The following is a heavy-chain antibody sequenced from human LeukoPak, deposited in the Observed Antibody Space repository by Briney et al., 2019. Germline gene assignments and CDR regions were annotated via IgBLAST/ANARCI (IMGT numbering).Heavy chain of an antibody. D-gene: IGHD4-23*01. CDR1: GFSLSTSGMC. Sequence: SGPALVKPTQTLTLTCTFSGFSLSTSGMCVSWIRQPPGKALEWLARIDWDDDKYYSTSLKTRLTISKDTSKSQVVLTMTNMDPVDTATYYCARTPVAPTRRGFDYWGQGTLVTVSS. CDR2: IDWDDDK. V-gene: IGHV2-70*11. J-gene: IGHJ4*02. CDR3: ARTPVAPTRRGFDY.